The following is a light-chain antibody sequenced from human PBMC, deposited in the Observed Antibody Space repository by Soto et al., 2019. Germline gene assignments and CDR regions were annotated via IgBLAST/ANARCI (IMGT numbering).Light chain of an antibody. Sequence: QSVLTQPPSASGTPGQRVTISCSGSSSNIGSNYVYWYQQLPGTAPKLLSHSNNQRPSGVPDRFSGSKSGTSASLAISGLRSEDEADYYCAAWDDSLSVWVFGGGTKVTVL. J-gene: IGLJ3*02. CDR2: SNN. V-gene: IGLV1-47*02. CDR1: SSNIGSNY. CDR3: AAWDDSLSVWV.